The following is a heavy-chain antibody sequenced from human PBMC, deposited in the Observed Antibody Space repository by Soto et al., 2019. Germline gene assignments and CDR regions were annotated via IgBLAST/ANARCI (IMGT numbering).Heavy chain of an antibody. Sequence: EVQLVESGGGLVQPGGSLRLSCAASGFTFSSYWMSWVRQAPGKGLEWVANINQDRSEKYYVDSVKGRFTISRDNAKTSLYLQMNRRRAEDTAVYYCARWNSYGYYFDYWGQGTLVTVSS. D-gene: IGHD5-18*01. J-gene: IGHJ4*02. CDR2: INQDRSEK. V-gene: IGHV3-7*01. CDR3: ARWNSYGYYFDY. CDR1: GFTFSSYW.